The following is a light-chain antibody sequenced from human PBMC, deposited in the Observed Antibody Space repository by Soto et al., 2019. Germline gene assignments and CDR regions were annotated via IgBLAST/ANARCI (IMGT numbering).Light chain of an antibody. Sequence: EIVMTQSPATLSVSPGERATLSCRASQSVSSNLAWYQQKPGQAPRLLIYGASTRATGIPARFSGSGSGTEFTLTISSLQSEDFAVYYCQQYNTWSPWTFVLGTKLDIK. CDR2: GAS. V-gene: IGKV3-15*01. CDR1: QSVSSN. CDR3: QQYNTWSPWT. J-gene: IGKJ1*01.